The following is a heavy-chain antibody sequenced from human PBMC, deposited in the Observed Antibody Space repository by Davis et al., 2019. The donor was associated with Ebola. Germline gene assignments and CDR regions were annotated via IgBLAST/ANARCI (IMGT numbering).Heavy chain of an antibody. CDR1: AYSFTTYW. J-gene: IGHJ4*02. CDR2: IYPPDSDT. CDR3: ARRGYSGLYHGFDV. D-gene: IGHD1-26*01. V-gene: IGHV5-51*01. Sequence: VSCKGSAYSFTTYWIAWVRQLPGKGLEWMGIIYPPDSDTRYGPSFQGQVTISADRSISTAYLQWNSLKASDTAMYYCARRGYSGLYHGFDVWGQETLVTVSS.